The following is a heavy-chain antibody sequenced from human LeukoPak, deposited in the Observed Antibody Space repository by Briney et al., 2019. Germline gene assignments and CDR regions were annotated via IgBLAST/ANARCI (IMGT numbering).Heavy chain of an antibody. D-gene: IGHD6-19*01. CDR1: GFTFSNYW. V-gene: IGHV3-74*01. CDR2: INNDGSST. Sequence: PGGSLRLSCAASGFTFSNYWMHWVRQAPGKGLVWVSRINNDGSSTSYADSVKGRFTISRDNAKNTLYLQMNSLRAEDMALYYCAKGTHSSGWTDAFDIWGQGTMVTVSS. J-gene: IGHJ3*02. CDR3: AKGTHSSGWTDAFDI.